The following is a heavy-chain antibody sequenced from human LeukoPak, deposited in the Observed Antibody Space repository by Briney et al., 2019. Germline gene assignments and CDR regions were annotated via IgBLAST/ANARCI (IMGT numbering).Heavy chain of an antibody. CDR3: ASQFIAAAEWENWFDP. Sequence: ASVKVSCKASGYTLTGYYMHWVRQAPGQGLEWMGRINPNSGGTNYAQKFQGRVTMTRDTSISTAYMELSRLRSDDTAVYYCASQFIAAAEWENWFDPWGQGTLVTVSS. V-gene: IGHV1-2*06. CDR2: INPNSGGT. CDR1: GYTLTGYY. J-gene: IGHJ5*02. D-gene: IGHD6-13*01.